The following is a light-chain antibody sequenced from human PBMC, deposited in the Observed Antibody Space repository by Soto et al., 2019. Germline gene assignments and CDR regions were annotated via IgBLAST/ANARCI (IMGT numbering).Light chain of an antibody. CDR3: AAWDDSLNGRV. J-gene: IGLJ3*02. CDR1: SSNIGSNT. CDR2: SNN. Sequence: QSVLTQPPSASGTPGQRVTISCSGGSSNIGSNTVNWFQQLSGTAPKLLIYSNNQRPSGAPDRFSVSKSGTSASLAISGLQSEDEADYYCAAWDDSLNGRVFGGGTKVTVL. V-gene: IGLV1-44*01.